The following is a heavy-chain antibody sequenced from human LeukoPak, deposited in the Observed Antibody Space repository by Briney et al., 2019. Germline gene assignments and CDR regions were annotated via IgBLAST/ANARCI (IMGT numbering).Heavy chain of an antibody. CDR1: GYTFTGYY. Sequence: AASVKVSCKASGYTFTGYYMHWLRQDPAQGLEWMGWISAYNGNTNCAQKLQGRVTMTTDTSTSTAYMELRSLRSDDTAVYYCARTAGYDSSGDLDYWGQGTLVTVSS. D-gene: IGHD3-22*01. V-gene: IGHV1-18*04. J-gene: IGHJ4*02. CDR2: ISAYNGNT. CDR3: ARTAGYDSSGDLDY.